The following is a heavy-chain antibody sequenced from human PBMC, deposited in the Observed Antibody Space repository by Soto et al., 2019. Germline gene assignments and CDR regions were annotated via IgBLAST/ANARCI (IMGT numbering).Heavy chain of an antibody. J-gene: IGHJ4*02. CDR3: ARGLNGYLHYFDY. Sequence: ASVKVSCKASGYTITCCAMHWVRQAPGQRPEWMGWINAGDGDTKYSQNFQGRLTIIRDTSASTAYMELSSLRSEDTAVYYCARGLNGYLHYFDYWGQGTPVTVSS. CDR2: INAGDGDT. CDR1: GYTITCCA. V-gene: IGHV1-3*01. D-gene: IGHD5-18*01.